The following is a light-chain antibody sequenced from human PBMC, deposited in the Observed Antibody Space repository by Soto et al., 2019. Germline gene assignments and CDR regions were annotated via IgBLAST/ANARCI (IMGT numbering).Light chain of an antibody. V-gene: IGKV2-30*02. J-gene: IGKJ2*01. Sequence: DVVMTQSPLSLPVTLGQPASISCRSSQSLVHSDGKTYLNWFQQRPGQSPRRLIYKVSNRDSGVPDRCSGSGSGTDFTLKISRVEAEDVGVYYCMQGTRWPPYTFGQGTKLEIK. CDR3: MQGTRWPPYT. CDR1: QSLVHSDGKTY. CDR2: KVS.